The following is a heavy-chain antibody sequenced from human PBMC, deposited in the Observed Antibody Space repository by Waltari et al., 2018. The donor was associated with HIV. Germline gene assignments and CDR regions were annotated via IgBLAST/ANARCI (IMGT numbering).Heavy chain of an antibody. J-gene: IGHJ4*02. CDR1: GFTLSSYW. V-gene: IGHV3-7*01. Sequence: EVQLVESGGGLVQPGGSLRLSCAASGFTLSSYWMSWVRQAPGKVWKVVANINQDGREKYDVDSVKGRFTISRDNAKNSLYLQMNSLRAEDTAVYYCARDRHYDILTGSYFDYWGQGTLVTVSS. CDR3: ARDRHYDILTGSYFDY. D-gene: IGHD3-9*01. CDR2: INQDGREK.